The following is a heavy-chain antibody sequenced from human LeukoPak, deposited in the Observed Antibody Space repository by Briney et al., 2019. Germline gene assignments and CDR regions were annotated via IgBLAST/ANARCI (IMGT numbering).Heavy chain of an antibody. CDR3: ARGIGYFDVWTGTYVSHYLDV. Sequence: TPSETLSLTCTVSGGSLNSGGHHWTWLRLQPGKGLEWIGHIFYSGSPKSNPSLKSRVTISMDTSKNQSSLSLISVSAADTAVYYCARGIGYFDVWTGTYVSHYLDVWGKGSTVTVSS. J-gene: IGHJ6*03. D-gene: IGHD3-3*01. CDR2: IFYSGSP. V-gene: IGHV4-31*03. CDR1: GGSLNSGGHH.